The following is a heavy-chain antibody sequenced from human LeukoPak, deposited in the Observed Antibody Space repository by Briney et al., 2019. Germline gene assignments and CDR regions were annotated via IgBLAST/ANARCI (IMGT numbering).Heavy chain of an antibody. J-gene: IGHJ4*02. CDR3: VRLGGNSY. CDR2: INPNNGGT. Sequence: ASVKVSCKASGYTFNVYYIHWVRRAPGQGLEWMGWINPNNGGTNYAQKFQGRVIMTRDTSISTAYTEVSRLRFDDTAVYYCVRLGGNSYWGQGTLVSVSS. D-gene: IGHD4-23*01. V-gene: IGHV1-2*02. CDR1: GYTFNVYY.